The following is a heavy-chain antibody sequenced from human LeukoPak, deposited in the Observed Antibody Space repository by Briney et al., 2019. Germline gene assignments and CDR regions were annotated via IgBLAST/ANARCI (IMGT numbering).Heavy chain of an antibody. CDR1: GFTFSSYS. J-gene: IGHJ6*02. CDR3: ARAQYSSRIYGMDV. V-gene: IGHV3-48*01. D-gene: IGHD6-13*01. Sequence: GGSLRLSCAASGFTFSSYSMNWVRQAPGKGLEWVSYISSSSSTIYYADSVKGRFTISRDNAKNSLYLQMNSLRAEDTAVYYCARAQYSSRIYGMDVWGQGTLVTVSS. CDR2: ISSSSSTI.